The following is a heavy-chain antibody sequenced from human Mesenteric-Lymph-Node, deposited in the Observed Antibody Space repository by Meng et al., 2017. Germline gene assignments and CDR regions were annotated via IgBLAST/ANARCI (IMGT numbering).Heavy chain of an antibody. D-gene: IGHD6-13*01. J-gene: IGHJ4*02. CDR2: MNPNSGNT. CDR1: GYTFTTYD. V-gene: IGHV1-8*02. Sequence: QGQRVQSGAEVKKPGASVKVSCNVSGYTFTTYDINWVRQATGQGLEWMGWMNPNSGNTGYAQKFQGRVTMTRNTSISTAYMELSSLRSEDTAVYYCARARTQQLVPFDYWGQGTLVTVSS. CDR3: ARARTQQLVPFDY.